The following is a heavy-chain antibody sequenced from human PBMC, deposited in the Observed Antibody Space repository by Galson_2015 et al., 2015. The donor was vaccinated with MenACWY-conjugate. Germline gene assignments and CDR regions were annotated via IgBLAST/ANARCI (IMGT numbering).Heavy chain of an antibody. J-gene: IGHJ6*02. V-gene: IGHV3-15*01. CDR3: TTTKHIAARPVDV. D-gene: IGHD6-6*01. Sequence: SLRLSCAASGFTFSNAWMSWVRQAPGKGLEWVGRIKSKTDGGTTDYAAPVKGRFTISRDDSKNTLYLQMNSLKTEDTAVYYCTTTKHIAARPVDVWGQGTTVTVSS. CDR1: GFTFSNAW. CDR2: IKSKTDGGTT.